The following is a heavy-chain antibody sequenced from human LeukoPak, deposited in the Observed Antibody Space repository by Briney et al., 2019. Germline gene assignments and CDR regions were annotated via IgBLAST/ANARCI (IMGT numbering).Heavy chain of an antibody. CDR3: AREEDRSGD. V-gene: IGHV4-39*07. CDR1: GGSISSSNYY. Sequence: PSETLSLTCTVSGGSISSSNYYWAWSRQPPGQGLEWIVSIYYRGNAYYNPSLKSRVTISVDTSKNQFSLSLSSVNAAETAVYYCAREEDRSGDWGQGTLVTVTS. D-gene: IGHD3-22*01. J-gene: IGHJ4*02. CDR2: IYYRGNA.